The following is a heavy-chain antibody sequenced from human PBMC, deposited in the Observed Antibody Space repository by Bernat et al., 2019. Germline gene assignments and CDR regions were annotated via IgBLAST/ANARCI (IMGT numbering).Heavy chain of an antibody. V-gene: IGHV3-33*01. CDR1: GFTFSSHG. J-gene: IGHJ4*02. D-gene: IGHD2-2*01. CDR2: IWYDGSSE. Sequence: QEQLVESGGGVVQPGRSLRLSCTVSGFTFSSHGMNWIRQAPGKGPEWVALIWYDGSSEYYADSVKGRFTISRDNSKGTLFLQMNSLRAEETGVYYCARHRGYCSTNRCFFDYWGQGTPVTVSS. CDR3: ARHRGYCSTNRCFFDY.